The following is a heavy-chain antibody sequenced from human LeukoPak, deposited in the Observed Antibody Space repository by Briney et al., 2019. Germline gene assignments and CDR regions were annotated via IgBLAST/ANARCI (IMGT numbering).Heavy chain of an antibody. D-gene: IGHD3-10*01. J-gene: IGHJ6*03. Sequence: PSETLSLTCTVSGGSISSGGYYWSWIRQPPGKGLEWIGYIYHSGSTYYNPSLKSRVTISVDRSKNQFSLKLSSVTAADTAVYYCARVPLYYGSGTRTYYYYMDVWGKGTTVTVSS. V-gene: IGHV4-30-2*01. CDR3: ARVPLYYGSGTRTYYYYMDV. CDR1: GGSISSGGYY. CDR2: IYHSGST.